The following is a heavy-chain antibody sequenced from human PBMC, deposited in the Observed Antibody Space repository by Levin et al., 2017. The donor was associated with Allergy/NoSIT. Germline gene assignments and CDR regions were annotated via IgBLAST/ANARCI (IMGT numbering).Heavy chain of an antibody. V-gene: IGHV3-23*01. D-gene: IGHD1-26*01. CDR3: AKNRGIFTTDAFEV. CDR2: MTGRGKGT. Sequence: GESLKISCAASEFNSSTFAMSWVRQAPGKGLECVSAMTGRGKGTYYADSVKGRFTISRDISKNTVFLQMSSLRAEDTAIYYCAKNRGIFTTDAFEVWGQGSMVTVSS. CDR1: EFNSSTFA. J-gene: IGHJ3*01.